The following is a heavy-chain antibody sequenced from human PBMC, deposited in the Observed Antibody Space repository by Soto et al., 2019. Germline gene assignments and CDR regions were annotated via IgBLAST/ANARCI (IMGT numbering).Heavy chain of an antibody. D-gene: IGHD2-15*01. Sequence: SETLSLTCAVDGGSFSGYYWSWLRHPPGKGLDGMGEINHSGSTNYKPSLKSRVPISVDTSKNQFSLKLSSVTAADTAVYYCARGPDIVVVVAASRWFDPWGKGTLVAACS. CDR3: ARGPDIVVVVAASRWFDP. CDR2: INHSGST. J-gene: IGHJ5*02. V-gene: IGHV4-34*01. CDR1: GGSFSGYY.